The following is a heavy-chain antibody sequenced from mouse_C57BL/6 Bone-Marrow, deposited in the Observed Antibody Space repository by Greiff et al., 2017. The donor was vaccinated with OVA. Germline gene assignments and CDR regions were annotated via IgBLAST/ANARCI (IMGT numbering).Heavy chain of an antibody. CDR1: GYAFTNYL. Sequence: QVQLQQSGAELVRPGTSVKVSCKASGYAFTNYLIEWVKQRPGQGLEWIGVINPGSGGTNYNEKFKGKATLTADKSSSTAYMQLSSLTSEDSAVYFCLSYYGNEYYAMDYWGQGTSVTVSS. D-gene: IGHD2-10*01. CDR3: LSYYGNEYYAMDY. J-gene: IGHJ4*01. V-gene: IGHV1-54*01. CDR2: INPGSGGT.